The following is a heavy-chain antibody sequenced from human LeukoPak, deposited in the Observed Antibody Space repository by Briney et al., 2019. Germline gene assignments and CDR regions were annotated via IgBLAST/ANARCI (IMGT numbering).Heavy chain of an antibody. CDR2: IDASGGST. Sequence: GGSPRLSCAASGFTFGSYAMTWVRQAPGKGLEWVSSIDASGGSTYYADSVKGRFTISRDNSKNTFYLQMNTLRADDTAVYYCAKGSGSGWYGWFAPWGQGTLVTVSS. CDR3: AKGSGSGWYGWFAP. D-gene: IGHD6-19*01. CDR1: GFTFGSYA. V-gene: IGHV3-23*01. J-gene: IGHJ5*02.